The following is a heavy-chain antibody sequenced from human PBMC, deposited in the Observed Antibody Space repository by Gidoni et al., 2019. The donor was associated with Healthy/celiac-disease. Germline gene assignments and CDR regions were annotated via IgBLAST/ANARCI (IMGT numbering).Heavy chain of an antibody. CDR2: SNHSGST. V-gene: IGHV4-34*01. Sequence: QVQLQQRGAGLLKPSENLSLTSAVYGGSSSGYYCSWTRQPPGKGLEWIGESNHSGSTNYNPSLKSRDTISVETSKNQFWQKLSTVTAADTAVYYCARDTATYYYGSGSLRFDYWGQGTLVTVSS. CDR1: GGSSSGYY. CDR3: ARDTATYYYGSGSLRFDY. D-gene: IGHD3-10*01. J-gene: IGHJ4*02.